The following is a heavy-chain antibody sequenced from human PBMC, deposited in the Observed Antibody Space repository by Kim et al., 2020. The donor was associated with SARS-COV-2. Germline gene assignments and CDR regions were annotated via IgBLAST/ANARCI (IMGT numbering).Heavy chain of an antibody. Sequence: GGSLRLFCAASGFTVSSNYMSWVRQAPGKGLEWVSVIYSGGSTYYADSVKGRFTISRDNSKNTLYLQMNSLRAEDTAVYYCARDLWYGSGSYSLYYGMDVWGQGTTVTVSS. V-gene: IGHV3-66*01. CDR3: ARDLWYGSGSYSLYYGMDV. D-gene: IGHD3-10*01. J-gene: IGHJ6*02. CDR1: GFTVSSNY. CDR2: IYSGGST.